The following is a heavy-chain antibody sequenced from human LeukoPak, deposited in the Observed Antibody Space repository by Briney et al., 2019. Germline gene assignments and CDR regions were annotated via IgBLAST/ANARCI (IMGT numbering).Heavy chain of an antibody. Sequence: GASVKVSCKASGYTFTSYGISWVRQAPGQGLEWMGRINPNSGGTNYAQKFQGRVTMTRDTSISTAYMELSRLRSDDTAVYYCARSRSSLRFLEKADAFDIWGQGTMVTVSS. D-gene: IGHD3-3*01. CDR2: INPNSGGT. CDR1: GYTFTSYG. CDR3: ARSRSSLRFLEKADAFDI. J-gene: IGHJ3*02. V-gene: IGHV1-2*06.